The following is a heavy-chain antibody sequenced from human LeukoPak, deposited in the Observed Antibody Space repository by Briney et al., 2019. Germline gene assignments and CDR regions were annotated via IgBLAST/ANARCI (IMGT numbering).Heavy chain of an antibody. CDR3: ARARGTVAIDY. D-gene: IGHD5-12*01. CDR2: INHSGST. CDR1: GESFSGYY. V-gene: IGHV4-34*01. J-gene: IGHJ4*02. Sequence: SETLSLTCAVYGESFSGYYWTWIRQPPGKGLEWIGDINHSGSTNYNPSLKSRVTISADTSKSQFSLRMRSVTAADTAVYYCARARGTVAIDYWGQGTLVTVSS.